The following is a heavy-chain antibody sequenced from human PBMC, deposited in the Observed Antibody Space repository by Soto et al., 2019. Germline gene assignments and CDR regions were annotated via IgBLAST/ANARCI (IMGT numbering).Heavy chain of an antibody. D-gene: IGHD2-8*01. CDR1: GGSISSSSYW. Sequence: PSETLSLTCTVSGGSISSSSYWWSWVRQPPGKGLEWIGEIYHSGSTNYNPSLKSRVTISVDKSKNQFSLKLSSVTAADTAVYYCAREFRAYCTNGVCYTGSLDWGQGTLVTVSS. J-gene: IGHJ4*02. CDR3: AREFRAYCTNGVCYTGSLD. V-gene: IGHV4-4*02. CDR2: IYHSGST.